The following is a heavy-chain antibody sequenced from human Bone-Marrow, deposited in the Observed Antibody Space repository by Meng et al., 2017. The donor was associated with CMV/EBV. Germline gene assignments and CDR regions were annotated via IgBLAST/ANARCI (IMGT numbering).Heavy chain of an antibody. J-gene: IGHJ4*02. V-gene: IGHV3-11*04. CDR2: ISSSGSTI. Sequence: GESLKISCAASGFTFSDYYMSWIRQAPGKGLEWVSYISSSGSTIYYADSVKGRFTISRDNSKNTLYLQMNSLRAEDTAVYYCAKDGPRGGAFDYWGQGTLVTVSS. CDR1: GFTFSDYY. CDR3: AKDGPRGGAFDY. D-gene: IGHD3-10*01.